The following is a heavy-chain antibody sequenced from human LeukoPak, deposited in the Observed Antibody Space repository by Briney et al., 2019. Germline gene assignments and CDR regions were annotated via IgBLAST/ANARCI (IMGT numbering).Heavy chain of an antibody. CDR1: GGSFSGYY. D-gene: IGHD1-20*01. CDR3: ARGPNWTGMDV. CDR2: INHSGST. V-gene: IGHV4-34*01. J-gene: IGHJ6*02. Sequence: PSETLSLTCAVYGGSFSGYYWSWTRRPPGKGLEWIGEINHSGSTNYNPSLKSRVTVSVDTSKNQFSLKLSSVTAADTAVYYCARGPNWTGMDVWGQGTTVTVSS.